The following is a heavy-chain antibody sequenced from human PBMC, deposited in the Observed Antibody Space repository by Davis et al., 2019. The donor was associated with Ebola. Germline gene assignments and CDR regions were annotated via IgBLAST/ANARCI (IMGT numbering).Heavy chain of an antibody. D-gene: IGHD2-21*02. V-gene: IGHV3-23*01. J-gene: IGHJ4*02. Sequence: PGGSLRLSCPASGFTFNTNPMSWVCQAPAKGLPWVSVISGRGSTIFYADSVKGRFTISRDNSRNTLYLQMNNLRAEDTAVYYCAKESASCGGDCDSLSDYWGQGTLVTVSS. CDR2: ISGRGSTI. CDR1: GFTFNTNP. CDR3: AKESASCGGDCDSLSDY.